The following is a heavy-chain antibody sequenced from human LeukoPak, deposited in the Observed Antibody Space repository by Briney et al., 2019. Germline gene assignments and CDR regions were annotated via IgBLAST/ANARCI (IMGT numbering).Heavy chain of an antibody. Sequence: AGGSLRLSCAVSGFTFSAHWMHWVRQAPGKGLVWVSRTNSDETITTYADSVKARFTISRDNAKNTLYLQMNSLRAEDTAVYYCARVWFKNGRGDYFDYWGQGTLVTVSS. CDR1: GFTFSAHW. CDR3: ARVWFKNGRGDYFDY. J-gene: IGHJ4*02. V-gene: IGHV3-74*01. CDR2: TNSDETIT. D-gene: IGHD2-21*01.